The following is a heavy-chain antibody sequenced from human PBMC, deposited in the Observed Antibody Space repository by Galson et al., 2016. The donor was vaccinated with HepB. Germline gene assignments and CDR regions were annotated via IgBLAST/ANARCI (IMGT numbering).Heavy chain of an antibody. Sequence: WIRQPPGKGLEWIGYVYYSGDTNYNPSLKSRVTISLETSKNQFSLKLSSVSAADTAVYYCPAYTRHCGGTCYSLDYWGQGTLAIVSS. D-gene: IGHD2-15*01. J-gene: IGHJ4*02. CDR3: PAYTRHCGGTCYSLDY. V-gene: IGHV4-59*08. CDR2: VYYSGDT.